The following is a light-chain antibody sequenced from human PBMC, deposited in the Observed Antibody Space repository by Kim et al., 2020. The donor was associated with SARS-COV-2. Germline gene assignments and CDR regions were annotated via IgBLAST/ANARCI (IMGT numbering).Light chain of an antibody. CDR1: QTINNK. V-gene: IGKV3-15*01. CDR2: DAT. Sequence: SPGERATLSCRASQTINNKLVWYQHKPGQAPRLLIYDATTRATGVPARFIGSGSETDFTLTISSLQSEDFAVYYCQQSNDWPPLTFGQGTKVDLK. CDR3: QQSNDWPPLT. J-gene: IGKJ1*01.